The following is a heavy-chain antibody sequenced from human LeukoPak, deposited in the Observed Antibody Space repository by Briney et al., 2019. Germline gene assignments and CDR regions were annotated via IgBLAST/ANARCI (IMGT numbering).Heavy chain of an antibody. CDR3: ARAGQYSSSSLVYFDY. D-gene: IGHD6-6*01. V-gene: IGHV1-69*04. CDR2: IIPILGIA. CDR1: GGTFSSYA. Sequence: SVKVSCKASGGTFSSYAISWVRQAPGQGLEWMGRIIPILGIANYAQKLQGRVTMTTDTSTSTAYMELRSLRSDDTAVYYCARAGQYSSSSLVYFDYWGQGTLVTVSS. J-gene: IGHJ4*02.